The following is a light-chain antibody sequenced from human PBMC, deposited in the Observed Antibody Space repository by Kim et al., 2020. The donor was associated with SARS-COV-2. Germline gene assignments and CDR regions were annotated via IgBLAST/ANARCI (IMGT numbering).Light chain of an antibody. Sequence: PGERATPSCRASQSVSSSYLAGYQQKPGQAPRLLIYGASSRATGIPDRFSGSGSGTDFTLTISRLEPEDFAVYYCQQYGSSPYTFGQGTKLEI. CDR3: QQYGSSPYT. V-gene: IGKV3-20*01. CDR2: GAS. CDR1: QSVSSSY. J-gene: IGKJ2*01.